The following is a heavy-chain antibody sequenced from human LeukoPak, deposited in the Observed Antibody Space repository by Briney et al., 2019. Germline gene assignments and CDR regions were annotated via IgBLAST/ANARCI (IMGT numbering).Heavy chain of an antibody. D-gene: IGHD3-3*02. J-gene: IGHJ4*02. Sequence: PGGSLRLSCAASGFTFSSYAMSWVRQPPGKGLEWIGSIYYSGSTYYNPSLKSRVTISVDTSKNQFSLKLSSVTAADTAVYYCARLRPPYRHFPSSDYWGQGTLVTVSS. CDR2: IYYSGST. V-gene: IGHV4-39*01. CDR3: ARLRPPYRHFPSSDY. CDR1: GFTFSSYA.